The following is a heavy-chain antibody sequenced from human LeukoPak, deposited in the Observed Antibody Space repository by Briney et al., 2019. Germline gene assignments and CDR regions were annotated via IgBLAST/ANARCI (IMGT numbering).Heavy chain of an antibody. CDR1: GGAFSGYY. CDR2: INHSGST. J-gene: IGHJ6*03. CDR3: ARVLPCSSTSCDYYMDV. Sequence: SETLSLTCAVYGGAFSGYYWSWIGQPPGKGLEWIGEINHSGSTNYNPSLKSRVTISVDTSKNQFSLKLSSVTAADTAVYYCARVLPCSSTSCDYYMDVWGKGTTVTVSS. D-gene: IGHD2-2*01. V-gene: IGHV4-34*01.